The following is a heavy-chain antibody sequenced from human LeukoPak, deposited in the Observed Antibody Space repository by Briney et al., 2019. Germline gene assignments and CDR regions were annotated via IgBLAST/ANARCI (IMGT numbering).Heavy chain of an antibody. CDR1: GFTFSSSG. Sequence: GALRLSCAASGFTFSSSGIHWVRQAPGKGLEWVSYISSDSSIIYYADSVQGRFTISRDNAKNSLYLQINSLRDEDTAVYYCARDWGNSGYITDYWGQGTLVTVSS. D-gene: IGHD5-12*01. CDR2: ISSDSSII. CDR3: ARDWGNSGYITDY. V-gene: IGHV3-48*02. J-gene: IGHJ4*02.